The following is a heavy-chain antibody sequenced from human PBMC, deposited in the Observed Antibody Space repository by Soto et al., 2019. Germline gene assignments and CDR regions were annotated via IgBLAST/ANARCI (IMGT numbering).Heavy chain of an antibody. J-gene: IGHJ6*02. D-gene: IGHD3-10*01. CDR2: IIPKFGTT. Sequence: QVQLVQSGAEVKKPGTSVKVSCKGSGGTFSSYVISWVRQAPGQGLEWMGGIIPKFGTTKYAQKFQGRVTLTADESTIIVYMELSSLRSEDTAVYYCARGRDDRFGRCYYGLDVWGQGTTVTVS. V-gene: IGHV1-69*12. CDR1: GGTFSSYV. CDR3: ARGRDDRFGRCYYGLDV.